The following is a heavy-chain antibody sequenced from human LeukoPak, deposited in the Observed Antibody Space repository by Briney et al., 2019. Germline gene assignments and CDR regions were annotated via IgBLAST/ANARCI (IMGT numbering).Heavy chain of an antibody. D-gene: IGHD2-2*01. CDR2: IYHSGST. J-gene: IGHJ3*02. CDR1: GGSISSGGYY. CDR3: AREDIVVVPAAIGGPDAFDI. Sequence: SETLSLTCTVSGGSISSGGYYWSWIRQPPGKGLEWIGYIYHSGSTYYNPSLKSRVTISVDRSKNQFSLKLSSVTAADTAVYYCAREDIVVVPAAIGGPDAFDIWGQGTMVTVSS. V-gene: IGHV4-30-2*01.